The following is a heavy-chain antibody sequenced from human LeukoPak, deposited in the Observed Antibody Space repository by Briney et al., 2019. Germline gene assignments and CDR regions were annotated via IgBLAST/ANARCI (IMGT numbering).Heavy chain of an antibody. D-gene: IGHD3-10*01. CDR2: IYYSGST. CDR3: ARDYGIRRFGESPRGFDY. J-gene: IGHJ4*02. V-gene: IGHV4-39*07. CDR1: GGSISSSSYY. Sequence: SETLSLTCTVSGGSISSSSYYWGWIRQPPGKGLEWIGSIYYSGSTYYNPSLKSRVTISVDTSKNQFSLKLSSVAAADTAVYYCARDYGIRRFGESPRGFDYWGQGTLVTVSS.